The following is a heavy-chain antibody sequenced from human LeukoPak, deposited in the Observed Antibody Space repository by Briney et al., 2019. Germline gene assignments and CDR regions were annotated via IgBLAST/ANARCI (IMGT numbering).Heavy chain of an antibody. CDR1: GFTLSSYG. CDR3: AQILSGSDY. V-gene: IGHV3-30*03. D-gene: IGHD6-19*01. Sequence: GSLRLSCAASGFTLSSYGMHWVRQAPGKGLEWVAVISYDGSNKYYADSVKGRFTISRDNSKNTLYLQMNSLRAEDTAVYYCAQILSGSDYWGQGTLVTVSS. CDR2: ISYDGSNK. J-gene: IGHJ4*02.